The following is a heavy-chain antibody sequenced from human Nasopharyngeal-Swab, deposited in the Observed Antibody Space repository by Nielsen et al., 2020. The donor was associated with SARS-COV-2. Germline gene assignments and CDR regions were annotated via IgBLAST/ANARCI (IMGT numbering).Heavy chain of an antibody. Sequence: WIRQPPGKGLEWVAFIRSKAYGGTTEYAASVKGRFTISRDDSKTIAYLQMNSLKTEDTAVYYCTRDPDYGDNEVRFDYWGQGTLVTVSS. CDR2: IRSKAYGGTT. V-gene: IGHV3-49*02. CDR3: TRDPDYGDNEVRFDY. D-gene: IGHD4-17*01. J-gene: IGHJ4*02.